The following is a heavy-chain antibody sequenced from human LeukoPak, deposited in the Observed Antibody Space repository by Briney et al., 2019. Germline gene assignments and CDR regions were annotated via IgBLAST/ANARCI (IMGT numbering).Heavy chain of an antibody. D-gene: IGHD3-22*01. V-gene: IGHV1-69*06. CDR1: GGTFSSYA. CDR3: ARLLDDSSGYYAFDI. CDR2: IIPIFGTA. Sequence: SVKVSCKASGGTFSSYAISWVRQAPGQGREWMGGIIPIFGTANYAQKFQGRVTITADKSTSTAYMELSSLRSEDTAVYYCARLLDDSSGYYAFDIWGQGTMVTVSS. J-gene: IGHJ3*02.